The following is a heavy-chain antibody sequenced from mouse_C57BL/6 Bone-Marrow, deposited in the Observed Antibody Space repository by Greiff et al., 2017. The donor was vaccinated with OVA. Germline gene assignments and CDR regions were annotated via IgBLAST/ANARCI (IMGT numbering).Heavy chain of an antibody. CDR1: GFNIKDDY. J-gene: IGHJ3*01. V-gene: IGHV14-4*01. Sequence: EVKLMESGAELVRPGASVKLSCTASGFNIKDDYMHWVKQRPEQGLEWIGWIDPENGDTEYASKFQGKATITADTSSNTAYLQLSSLTSEDTAVYYCTSLDGYLAYWGQGTLVTVSA. D-gene: IGHD2-3*01. CDR2: IDPENGDT. CDR3: TSLDGYLAY.